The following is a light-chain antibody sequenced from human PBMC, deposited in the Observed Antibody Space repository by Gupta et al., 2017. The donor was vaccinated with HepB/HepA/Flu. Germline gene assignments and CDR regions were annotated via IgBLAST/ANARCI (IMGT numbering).Light chain of an antibody. CDR3: CSYAGSGTYV. CDR2: EVS. Sequence: QSALTPPASVSGSPGPSITISCAGTRSDVGTYNLVSWYQQHPGKAPKLMIYEVSKRPSGVSNRFSGSESGNTASLTISGLQAEDDADYYCCSYAGSGTYVFGTGTKVTVL. V-gene: IGLV2-23*02. CDR1: RSDVGTYNL. J-gene: IGLJ1*01.